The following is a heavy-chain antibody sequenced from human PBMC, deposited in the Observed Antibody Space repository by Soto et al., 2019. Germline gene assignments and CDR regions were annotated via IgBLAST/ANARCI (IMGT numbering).Heavy chain of an antibody. D-gene: IGHD3-10*01. CDR1: GYTFTSYG. CDR2: ISAYNGNT. V-gene: IGHV1-18*01. CDR3: ARAVGGGFGDDY. J-gene: IGHJ4*02. Sequence: QVQLVQSGAEVKKPGASVKVSCKASGYTFTSYGISWVRQAPGQGLEWVRWISAYNGNTNYAQKLQGRVTMTTDTTTSKAYMGLRSLRSDDTAVYYCARAVGGGFGDDYWGLGTLVTVSS.